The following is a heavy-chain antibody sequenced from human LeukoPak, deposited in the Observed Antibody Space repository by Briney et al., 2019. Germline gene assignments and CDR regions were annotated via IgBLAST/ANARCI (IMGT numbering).Heavy chain of an antibody. CDR2: ISSSGAI. CDR1: GFTFSSYE. V-gene: IGHV3-48*03. Sequence: HPGGSLRLSCAASGFTFSSYEMNWVRQAPGKVLEWVSYISSSGAIYYADSVKGRFTISRDNAKNSLYLQMNSLRAEDTAVYYCARDHLDTSAGTFYYYMDVWGKGTTVTISS. CDR3: ARDHLDTSAGTFYYYMDV. D-gene: IGHD3-10*01. J-gene: IGHJ6*03.